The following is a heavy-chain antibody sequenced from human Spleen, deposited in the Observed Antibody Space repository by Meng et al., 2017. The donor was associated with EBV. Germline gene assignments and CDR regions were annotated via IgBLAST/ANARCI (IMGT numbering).Heavy chain of an antibody. J-gene: IGHJ4*02. Sequence: QVQLQDQGPVLVKPSGTRSLTCIVSGGSITETNWWGWVRQAPGKGLEWIGEIYHSGSSKYNPSFNSRVTISVDKSKNQFSLKVTSVTAADTAMYYCARVELGSAYYFDYWGQGTLVTVSS. CDR2: IYHSGSS. CDR1: GGSITETNW. V-gene: IGHV4-4*02. CDR3: ARVELGSAYYFDY. D-gene: IGHD3-10*01.